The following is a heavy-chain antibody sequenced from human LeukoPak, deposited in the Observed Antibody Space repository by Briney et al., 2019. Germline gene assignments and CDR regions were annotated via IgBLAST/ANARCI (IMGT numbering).Heavy chain of an antibody. V-gene: IGHV3-21*01. J-gene: IGHJ4*02. CDR3: ARDQYDILTGYYSTGLDY. CDR2: ISGSSSYI. D-gene: IGHD3-9*01. CDR1: GFTFSSYS. Sequence: GGSLRLSCAASGFTFSSYSMNWVRQAPGKGLEWVSSISGSSSYIYYADSVKGRFTISRDNAKNSLYLQMNSLRAEDTAVYYCARDQYDILTGYYSTGLDYWGQGTLVTVSS.